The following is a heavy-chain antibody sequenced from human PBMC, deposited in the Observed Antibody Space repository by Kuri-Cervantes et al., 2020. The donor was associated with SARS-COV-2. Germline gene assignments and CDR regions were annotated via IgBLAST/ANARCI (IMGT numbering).Heavy chain of an antibody. Sequence: GGSLRLSCAASTFTFSNCSMIRVRQAPGKGLEWVSYISSITSTKYYADSVKGRFTISRDNSKNTLYLQMNSLRAEDTAVYYCAKQYYDFWSGYSRYYYYMDVWGKGTTVTVSS. CDR3: AKQYYDFWSGYSRYYYYMDV. CDR2: ISSITSTK. CDR1: TFTFSNCS. D-gene: IGHD3-3*01. J-gene: IGHJ6*03. V-gene: IGHV3-48*01.